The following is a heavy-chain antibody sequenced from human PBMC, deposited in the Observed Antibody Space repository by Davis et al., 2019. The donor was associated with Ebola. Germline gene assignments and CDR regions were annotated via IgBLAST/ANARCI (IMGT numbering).Heavy chain of an antibody. CDR3: ARDYGDFNWFDP. J-gene: IGHJ5*02. CDR2: INPNTGGT. D-gene: IGHD4-17*01. Sequence: ASVKVSCKTSAYTFTGYYIHWVRQAPGQGIEWMGWINPNTGGTNYAQKFQGRVTMTRDMSITTAYMELNSLTSDDTAVYYCARDYGDFNWFDPWGQGTLVTVSS. CDR1: AYTFTGYY. V-gene: IGHV1-2*02.